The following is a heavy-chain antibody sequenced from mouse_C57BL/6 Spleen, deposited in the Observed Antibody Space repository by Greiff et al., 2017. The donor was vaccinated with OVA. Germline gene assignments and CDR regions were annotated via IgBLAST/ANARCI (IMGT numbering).Heavy chain of an antibody. J-gene: IGHJ4*01. D-gene: IGHD1-2*01. CDR3: ARSERLWYAMDY. Sequence: VQLKQSGPELVKPGAPVKIPCKASGYTFTDYNMDWVKQSHGKSLEWIGDINPNNGGTIYNQKFKGKATLTVDKSSSTAYMELRSLTSEDTAVYYCARSERLWYAMDYWGQGTSVTVSS. V-gene: IGHV1-18*01. CDR1: GYTFTDYN. CDR2: INPNNGGT.